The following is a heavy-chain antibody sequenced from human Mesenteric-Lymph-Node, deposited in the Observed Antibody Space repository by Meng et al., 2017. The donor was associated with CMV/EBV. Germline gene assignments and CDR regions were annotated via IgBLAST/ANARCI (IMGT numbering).Heavy chain of an antibody. D-gene: IGHD2/OR15-2a*01. CDR2: IYGTGIT. CDR3: AKSRSSTPGIVDD. CDR1: GVSATSGAYH. J-gene: IGHJ4*02. Sequence: VQLRESGSGLVKPWGTLSLTCTVLGVSATSGAYHWSWIRQSPGKGLEWIGYIYGTGITIYNPSLKSRVTILLETSKNQFSLKLNSVTTADTAVYYCAKSRSSTPGIVDDWGQGTLVTVSS. V-gene: IGHV4-61*08.